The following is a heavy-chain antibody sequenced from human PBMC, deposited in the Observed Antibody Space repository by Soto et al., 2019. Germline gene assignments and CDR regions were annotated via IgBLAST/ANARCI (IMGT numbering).Heavy chain of an antibody. J-gene: IGHJ5*02. V-gene: IGHV5-10-1*01. CDR3: ARAGIAVAGNNQGGWFDP. CDR2: IDPSDSYT. Sequence: GESLKISCKVSGYSFTSYWISWVRQMPGKGLEWMGRIDPSDSYTNYSPSFQGHVTISADKSISTAYLQWSSLKASDTAMYYCARAGIAVAGNNQGGWFDPWGQGTLVTVSS. D-gene: IGHD6-19*01. CDR1: GYSFTSYW.